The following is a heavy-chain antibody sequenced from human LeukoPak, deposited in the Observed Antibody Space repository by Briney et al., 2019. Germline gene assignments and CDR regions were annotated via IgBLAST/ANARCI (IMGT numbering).Heavy chain of an antibody. Sequence: SVKVSCKASGGTFSSYAISWVRQAPGQGLEWMGRIIPILGIANYAQKFQGRVTITADKSTSTAYMELSSLRSEDTAVYYCARGLVGATIPDYWGQGTLVTVSS. D-gene: IGHD1-26*01. CDR1: GGTFSSYA. CDR2: IIPILGIA. V-gene: IGHV1-69*04. CDR3: ARGLVGATIPDY. J-gene: IGHJ4*02.